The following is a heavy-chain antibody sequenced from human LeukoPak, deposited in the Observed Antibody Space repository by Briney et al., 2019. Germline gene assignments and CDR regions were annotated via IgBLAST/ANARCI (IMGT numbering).Heavy chain of an antibody. D-gene: IGHD6-13*01. CDR3: ARDSHQQQLVLFDY. V-gene: IGHV4-4*02. CDR1: GGSISSSNW. CDR2: IYHSGST. Sequence: SETLSLTCAVSGGSISSSNWWSWVRQPPGKGLEWIGEIYHSGSTNYNPSLKSRVTISVDKSKNQFSLKLSSVTAADTAVYYCARDSHQQQLVLFDYWGQGTLVTVSS. J-gene: IGHJ4*02.